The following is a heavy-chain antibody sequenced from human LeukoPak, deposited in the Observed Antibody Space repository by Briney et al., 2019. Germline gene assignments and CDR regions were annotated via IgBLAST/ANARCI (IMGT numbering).Heavy chain of an antibody. CDR1: SGSISSGDYY. CDR2: IYYSGST. D-gene: IGHD4-23*01. J-gene: IGHJ4*02. V-gene: IGHV4-30-4*01. CDR3: AGSTTVVTPVDY. Sequence: PSQTLSLTCTVSSGSISSGDYYWSWIRQPPGKGLEWIGYIYYSGSTYYNPSLKSRVTISVDTSKNQFSLKLSSVTAADTAVYYCAGSTTVVTPVDYWGQGTLVTVSS.